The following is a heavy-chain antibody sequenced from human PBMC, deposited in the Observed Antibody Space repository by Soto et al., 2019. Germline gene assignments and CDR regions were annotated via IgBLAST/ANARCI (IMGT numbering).Heavy chain of an antibody. CDR2: IYPDGSET. Sequence: EVQLVQSGVEVKKPGESLKISCKGSGYSFTNDWIGWVRQMPGKGLEWMGIIYPDGSETIYSPSFQGQVTISADKSISTAYLQWSSLKASDTAMYNFARLCGVVVLVPVTIGPSNWFDPWGQGTLVTVSS. CDR1: GYSFTNDW. V-gene: IGHV5-51*01. CDR3: ARLCGVVVLVPVTIGPSNWFDP. D-gene: IGHD2-2*02. J-gene: IGHJ5*02.